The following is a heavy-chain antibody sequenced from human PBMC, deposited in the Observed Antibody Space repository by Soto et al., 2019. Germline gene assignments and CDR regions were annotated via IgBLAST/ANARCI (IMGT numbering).Heavy chain of an antibody. V-gene: IGHV1-18*04. CDR1: GYTFTTYG. Sequence: ASVKVSCKASGYTFTTYGISWVRQAPGQGLEWMGWISPYNGTTKYAEKFQGEMTMTTDTATSTAYMDLRSLRSDDTAVYYCARDGERDTGLNFYYYLHGMDARGQGTRVTVSS. D-gene: IGHD1-1*01. J-gene: IGHJ6*02. CDR2: ISPYNGTT. CDR3: ARDGERDTGLNFYYYLHGMDA.